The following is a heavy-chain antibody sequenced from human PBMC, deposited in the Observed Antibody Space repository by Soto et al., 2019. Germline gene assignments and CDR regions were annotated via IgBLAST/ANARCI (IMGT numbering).Heavy chain of an antibody. D-gene: IGHD3-3*02. Sequence: SETLSLTCVVSGGSITSYHLSWIRQCPGKGLEWIAYTSYTGSTDYNPSLKSRVTMAVDTSKNQVSLKLNSVTAADTAVYYCARDRSTYGGGGTGEVKENWFDPWGPGTLVTVSS. CDR3: ARDRSTYGGGGTGEVKENWFDP. CDR2: TSYTGST. J-gene: IGHJ5*02. V-gene: IGHV4-59*01. CDR1: GGSITSYH.